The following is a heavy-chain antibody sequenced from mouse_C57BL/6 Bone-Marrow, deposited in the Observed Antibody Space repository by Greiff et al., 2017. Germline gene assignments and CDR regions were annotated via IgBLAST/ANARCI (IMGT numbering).Heavy chain of an antibody. D-gene: IGHD1-1*01. CDR2: INPNNGGT. V-gene: IGHV1-26*01. Sequence: EVQLQQSGPELVKPGASVKISCKASGYTFTDYYMNWVKQSHGKSLEWIGDINPNNGGTSYNQKFKGKATLTVDKSSSTAYMELRSLTSEDSAVYYCARSVHYGSAWLAYWGQGTLVTVSA. J-gene: IGHJ3*01. CDR1: GYTFTDYY. CDR3: ARSVHYGSAWLAY.